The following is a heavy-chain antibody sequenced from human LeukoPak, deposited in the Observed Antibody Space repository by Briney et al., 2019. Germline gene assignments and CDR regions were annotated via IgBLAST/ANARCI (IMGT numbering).Heavy chain of an antibody. Sequence: GGSLRLSCAASRFTFSTYWMHWVRQAPGKGLVWVSRINSDESSTGYADSVKGRFTISRDNAKNTLYLQMNSLRAEDTAVYYCARDQYGSGDGYYMDVWGKGTTVTISS. J-gene: IGHJ6*03. CDR2: INSDESST. V-gene: IGHV3-74*01. D-gene: IGHD3-10*01. CDR1: RFTFSTYW. CDR3: ARDQYGSGDGYYMDV.